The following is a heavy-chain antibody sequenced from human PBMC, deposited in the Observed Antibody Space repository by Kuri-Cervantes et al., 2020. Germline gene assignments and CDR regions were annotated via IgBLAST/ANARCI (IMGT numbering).Heavy chain of an antibody. CDR3: ARDSILDCTNGVCYYGDHYGMDV. V-gene: IGHV3-53*01. CDR1: GSTVSSNY. Sequence: GESLKISCVASGSTVSSNYMSWVRQGPGKGLEWVSVIYGGGNTHYADSVRGRFTVSRDNTKNTLYLQMNSLRAEDTAVYYCARDSILDCTNGVCYYGDHYGMDVWGQGTTVTVSS. CDR2: IYGGGNT. D-gene: IGHD2-8*01. J-gene: IGHJ6*02.